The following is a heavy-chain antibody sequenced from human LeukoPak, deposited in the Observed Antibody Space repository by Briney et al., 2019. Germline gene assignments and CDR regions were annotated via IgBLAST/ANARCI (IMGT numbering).Heavy chain of an antibody. CDR3: ARGSYCSGGACSPVGAFDI. Sequence: GGSLRLSCAASGFTFSSYDMHWVRQAPGKGLEWVSGIGTAGDTYYPGSIKGRFAFSRENAKNSLFLQMNGLRVGDTAVYYCARGSYCSGGACSPVGAFDIWGQGTVVTVSS. CDR2: IGTAGDT. J-gene: IGHJ3*02. CDR1: GFTFSSYD. V-gene: IGHV3-13*01. D-gene: IGHD2-15*01.